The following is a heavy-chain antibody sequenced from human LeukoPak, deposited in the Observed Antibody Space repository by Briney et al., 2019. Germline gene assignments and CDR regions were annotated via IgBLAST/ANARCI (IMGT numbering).Heavy chain of an antibody. Sequence: ASVKVSCKASGYTFTSYDINWVRQAPGQGLEWMGWISAYNGNTNYAQKLQGRVTMTTDTSTSTAYMELRSLRSDDTAVYYCAREIYGSGSNWFDPWGQGTLVTVSS. CDR2: ISAYNGNT. J-gene: IGHJ5*02. V-gene: IGHV1-18*01. CDR1: GYTFTSYD. D-gene: IGHD3-10*01. CDR3: AREIYGSGSNWFDP.